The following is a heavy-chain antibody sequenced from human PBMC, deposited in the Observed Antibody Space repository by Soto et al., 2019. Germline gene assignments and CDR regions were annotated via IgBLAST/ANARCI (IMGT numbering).Heavy chain of an antibody. CDR2: MYHGGRT. V-gene: IGHV4-59*02. Sequence: PSWTLSLTCTFSGDSVTNYFWSWMRQPPGKGLEWIGHMYHGGRTNYSPSLKSRVTMSLDSSKNQFSLNLSSVTAADTAVYFCARDPGYCTNGVCPIFDFWGQGVLVTVSS. J-gene: IGHJ4*02. D-gene: IGHD2-8*01. CDR1: GDSVTNYF. CDR3: ARDPGYCTNGVCPIFDF.